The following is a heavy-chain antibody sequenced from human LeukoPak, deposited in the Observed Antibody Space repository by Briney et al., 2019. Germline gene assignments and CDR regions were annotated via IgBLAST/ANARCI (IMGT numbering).Heavy chain of an antibody. CDR2: IRYDGSNK. Sequence: GGSLRLSCAASGFTFSSYGMHWVPQAPGKGLEWVAFIRYDGSNKYYADSVKGRFTISRDNSKNTLYLQMNSLRAEDTAVYYCAKEGLLRFLEWFFDYWGQGTLVTVSS. CDR1: GFTFSSYG. CDR3: AKEGLLRFLEWFFDY. D-gene: IGHD3-3*01. J-gene: IGHJ4*02. V-gene: IGHV3-30*02.